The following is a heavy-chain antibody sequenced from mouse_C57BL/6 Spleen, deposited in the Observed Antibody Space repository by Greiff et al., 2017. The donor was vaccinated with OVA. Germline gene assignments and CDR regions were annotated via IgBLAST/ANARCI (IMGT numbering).Heavy chain of an antibody. CDR1: GYAFSSSW. Sequence: QVQLKESGPELVKPGASVKISCKASGYAFSSSWMNWVKQRPGKGLEWIGRIYPGDGDTNYNGKFKGKATLTADKSSSTAYMQLSSLTSEGSAVYFCAGLGDFDYWGQGTTLTVSS. D-gene: IGHD3-3*01. J-gene: IGHJ2*01. CDR3: AGLGDFDY. V-gene: IGHV1-82*01. CDR2: IYPGDGDT.